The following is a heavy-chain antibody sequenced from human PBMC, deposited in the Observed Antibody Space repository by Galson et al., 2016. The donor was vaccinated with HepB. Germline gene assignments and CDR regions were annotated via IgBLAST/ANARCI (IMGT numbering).Heavy chain of an antibody. V-gene: IGHV4-39*01. Sequence: SETLSLTCTVSGGSISSSSYYWGWIRQPPGKGLEWIGSIYYSGSTYCNPSLQSRVTISVDTSKNQFSLKMSSVTAAGTAVYYCARRFRYTYGPPYGMDVWGQGTTVTVSS. CDR1: GGSISSSSYY. D-gene: IGHD5-18*01. J-gene: IGHJ6*02. CDR2: IYYSGST. CDR3: ARRFRYTYGPPYGMDV.